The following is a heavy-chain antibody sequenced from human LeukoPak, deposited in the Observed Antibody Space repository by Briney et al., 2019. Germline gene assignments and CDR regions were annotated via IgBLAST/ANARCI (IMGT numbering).Heavy chain of an antibody. J-gene: IGHJ5*02. Sequence: GESLKISCQVSGYSFTTYWIGWVRQLSGKGLEWMGIIYPGDSDTRYSPSFQGQVTISADKSISTAYLQWSSLKASDTAMYYCARHGERIAAAGGWFDPWGQGTLVTVSS. D-gene: IGHD6-13*01. CDR2: IYPGDSDT. CDR1: GYSFTTYW. CDR3: ARHGERIAAAGGWFDP. V-gene: IGHV5-51*01.